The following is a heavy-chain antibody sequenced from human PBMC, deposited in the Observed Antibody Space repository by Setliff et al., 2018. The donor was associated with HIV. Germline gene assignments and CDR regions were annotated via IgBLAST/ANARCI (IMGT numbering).Heavy chain of an antibody. J-gene: IGHJ4*02. V-gene: IGHV1-18*01. D-gene: IGHD3-9*01. CDR3: ARDLDILTGYYWGLDY. Sequence: ASVKVSCKASGYIFSTYGISWVRQAPGQGLEWMGWISSYNGNTNYAQKFQGRVAMTTDTSTSTVYMELRSLRSDDTAVYYCARDLDILTGYYWGLDYWGQGTLVTVSS. CDR2: ISSYNGNT. CDR1: GYIFSTYG.